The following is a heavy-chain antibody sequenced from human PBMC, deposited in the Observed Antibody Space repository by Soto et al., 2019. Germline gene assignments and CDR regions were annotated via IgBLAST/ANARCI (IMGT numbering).Heavy chain of an antibody. Sequence: QLQLQESGPGLVKPSETLSLTCTVSGGSISSSSYYWGWIRQPPGKGLEWIGSIYYSGSTYYNPSLKSRVTISVDTSKNQFSLKLSSVTAADTAVYYCARLYDSSGPVDYWGQGTLVTVSS. CDR2: IYYSGST. V-gene: IGHV4-39*01. CDR3: ARLYDSSGPVDY. J-gene: IGHJ4*02. D-gene: IGHD3-22*01. CDR1: GGSISSSSYY.